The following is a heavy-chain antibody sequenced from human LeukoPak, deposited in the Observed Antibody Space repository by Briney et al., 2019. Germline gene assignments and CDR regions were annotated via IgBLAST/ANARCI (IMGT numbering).Heavy chain of an antibody. CDR1: GFTFSTYA. D-gene: IGHD4-23*01. CDR2: IYSGGST. Sequence: GGSLRLFCAASGFTFSTYAVNWVRQAPGKGLEGVSVIYSGGSTYYADSVKGRFTISRDNSKNTLYLQMNSLRAEDTAVYYCAGSNYGGYYYGMDVWGQGTTVTVSS. J-gene: IGHJ6*02. CDR3: AGSNYGGYYYGMDV. V-gene: IGHV3-66*01.